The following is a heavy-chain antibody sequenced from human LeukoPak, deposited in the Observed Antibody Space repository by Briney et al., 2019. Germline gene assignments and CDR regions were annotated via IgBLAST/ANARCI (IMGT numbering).Heavy chain of an antibody. CDR3: ARTMPSLGHYYYYGMDV. D-gene: IGHD2-2*01. CDR1: GGTFSSYA. J-gene: IGHJ6*02. V-gene: IGHV1-69*04. Sequence: ASVKVSCKASGGTFSSYAISWVRQDPGQGLEWMGRIIPILGIANYAQKFQGRVTITADKSTSTAYMELSSLRSEDTAVYYCARTMPSLGHYYYYGMDVWGQGTTVTVSS. CDR2: IIPILGIA.